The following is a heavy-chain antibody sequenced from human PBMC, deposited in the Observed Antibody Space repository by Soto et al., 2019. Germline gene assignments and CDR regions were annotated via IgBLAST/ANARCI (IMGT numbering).Heavy chain of an antibody. CDR2: ISWNSGSI. V-gene: IGHV3-9*01. CDR1: GFTFDDYA. D-gene: IGHD3-16*01. CDR3: AKDSLGGYYYYYMDV. J-gene: IGHJ6*03. Sequence: EVQLVESGGGFVQPGRSLRLSCAASGFTFDDYAMHWVRQAPGKGLEWVSGISWNSGSIGYADSVKGRFTISRDNAKNSLYLQMNSLRAEDTALYYCAKDSLGGYYYYYMDVWGKGTTVTVSS.